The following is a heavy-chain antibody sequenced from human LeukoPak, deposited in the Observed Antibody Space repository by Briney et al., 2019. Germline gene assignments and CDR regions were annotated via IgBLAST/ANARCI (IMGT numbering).Heavy chain of an antibody. CDR3: ARVPSFRADYDSSGYLNDAFDI. J-gene: IGHJ3*02. D-gene: IGHD3-22*01. Sequence: SETLSLTCTVSGGSISNYPWSWIRQPPGKGLEWIGEINHSGSTNYNPSLKSRVTISVDTSKNQFSLKLSSVTAADTAVYYCARVPSFRADYDSSGYLNDAFDIWGQGTMVTVSS. CDR2: INHSGST. CDR1: GGSISNYP. V-gene: IGHV4-34*01.